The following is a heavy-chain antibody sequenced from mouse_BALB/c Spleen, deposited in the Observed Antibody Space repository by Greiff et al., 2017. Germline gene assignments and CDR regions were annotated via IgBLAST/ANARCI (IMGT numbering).Heavy chain of an antibody. Sequence: VQLQQSGPELGKPGASVKISCKASGYSFTGYNMYWVKQSHRKSLEWIGYIDPYNGGTSYNQKSKGKATLTVDKSSSTAYMHLNSLTSEDSAIYYCARGGDYGYDYAMDYWGQGTSVTVSS. CDR3: ARGGDYGYDYAMDY. J-gene: IGHJ4*01. CDR2: IDPYNGGT. D-gene: IGHD1-2*01. CDR1: GYSFTGYN. V-gene: IGHV1S135*01.